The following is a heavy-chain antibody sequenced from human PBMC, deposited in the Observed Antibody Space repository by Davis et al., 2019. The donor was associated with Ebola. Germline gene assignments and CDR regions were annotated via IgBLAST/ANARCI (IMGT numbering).Heavy chain of an antibody. CDR1: GFTFSSFG. J-gene: IGHJ4*02. CDR2: VRYDESNK. V-gene: IGHV3-30*02. Sequence: GGSLRLSCAASGFTFSSFGFHWVRQAPGKGLEWVAFVRYDESNKYYADSVRGRFTISRDNSKNTLNLQMNSLRPEDTAVYYCARTSPNGDFTYYFDHWGQGTLVTVSS. D-gene: IGHD4-17*01. CDR3: ARTSPNGDFTYYFDH.